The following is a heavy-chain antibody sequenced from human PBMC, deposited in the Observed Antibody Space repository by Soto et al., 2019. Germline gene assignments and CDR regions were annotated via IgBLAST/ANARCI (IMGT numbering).Heavy chain of an antibody. CDR3: VSGSPLFGFDY. D-gene: IGHD3-10*02. Sequence: SETLSLTCTVSGGSISSSDYYWVWIRQPPGKGLEWIGNIYYSGSASYNPSLKSRVTISVDTSKNQVSLKLSSVTAADTAVYICVSGSPLFGFDYWGQGTLFTVPQ. V-gene: IGHV4-39*01. J-gene: IGHJ4*02. CDR1: GGSISSSDYY. CDR2: IYYSGSA.